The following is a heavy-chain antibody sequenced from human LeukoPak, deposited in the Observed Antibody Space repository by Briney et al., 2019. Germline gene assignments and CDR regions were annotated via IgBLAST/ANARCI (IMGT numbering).Heavy chain of an antibody. J-gene: IGHJ4*02. CDR2: ISCNGGTT. V-gene: IGHV3-64D*08. Sequence: GGSLTLSCSVSGVSFSNYARHWVRQAPGKGLEYVSLISCNGGTTYFADSVKGRFTLFRDNSKNTLYLQMSSLRAEDTAAYYCVKRAYNWNDYYFDYWGRGTLVTVSS. CDR1: GVSFSNYA. CDR3: VKRAYNWNDYYFDY. D-gene: IGHD1-1*01.